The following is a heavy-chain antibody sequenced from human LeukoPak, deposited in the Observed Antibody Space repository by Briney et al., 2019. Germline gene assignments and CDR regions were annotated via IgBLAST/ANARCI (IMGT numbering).Heavy chain of an antibody. D-gene: IGHD5-18*01. CDR3: AKESSGYSYGYHDLDY. Sequence: PGGSLRLSCAASGFTFSSYWMHWVRQAPGKGLEWVSAISGSGGSTYYADSVKGRFTISRDNSKNTLYLQMNSLRAEDTAVYYCAKESSGYSYGYHDLDYWGQGTLVTVSS. CDR1: GFTFSSYW. CDR2: ISGSGGST. J-gene: IGHJ4*02. V-gene: IGHV3-23*01.